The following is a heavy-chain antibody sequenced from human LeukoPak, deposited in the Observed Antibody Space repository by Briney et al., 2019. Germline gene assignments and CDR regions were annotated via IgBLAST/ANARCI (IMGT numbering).Heavy chain of an antibody. CDR1: GFPFRSYW. D-gene: IGHD4-17*01. Sequence: GGSLRLSCAASGFPFRSYWMSWVRQAPGRGLEWVANINEDGGEKYYVDSVKGRFTISRDNARNSLYVQVNNLRAEDTAVYYCARKSGDPFDYWGQGTLVAVSS. J-gene: IGHJ4*02. V-gene: IGHV3-7*01. CDR3: ARKSGDPFDY. CDR2: INEDGGEK.